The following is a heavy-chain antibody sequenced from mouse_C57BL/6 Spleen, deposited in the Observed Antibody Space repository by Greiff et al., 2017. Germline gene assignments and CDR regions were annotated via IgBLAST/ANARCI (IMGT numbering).Heavy chain of an antibody. CDR1: GFTFSSYA. Sequence: EVKLMESGGGLVKPGGSLKLSCAASGFTFSSYAMSWVRQTPEKRLEWVATISDGGSYTYYTDNVKGRFTISRDNAKNNLYLQMSHLKSEDTAMYYCAREAGTFAYWGQGTLVTVSA. CDR3: AREAGTFAY. D-gene: IGHD4-1*01. V-gene: IGHV5-4*01. CDR2: ISDGGSYT. J-gene: IGHJ3*01.